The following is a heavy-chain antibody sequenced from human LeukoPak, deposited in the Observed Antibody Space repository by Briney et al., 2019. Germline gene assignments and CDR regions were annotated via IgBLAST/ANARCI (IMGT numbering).Heavy chain of an antibody. CDR1: GFTFSLFG. D-gene: IGHD1-26*01. J-gene: IGHJ4*02. CDR2: IHTSGAS. V-gene: IGHV4-4*09. CDR3: ARLGSYHDF. Sequence: KPGGSLRLSCAASGFTFSLFGMTWIRQAPGKGLEWMGHIHTSGASRYYPSLESRLTLSIDTSRNQLSLKLTSVTAADTAVYFCARLGSYHDFWGQGALVTVSS.